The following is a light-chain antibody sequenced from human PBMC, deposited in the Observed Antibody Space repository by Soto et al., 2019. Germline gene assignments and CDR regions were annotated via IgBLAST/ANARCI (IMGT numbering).Light chain of an antibody. CDR2: STD. J-gene: IGLJ1*01. CDR3: VLYMGSGISV. CDR1: SGSVSTRYF. Sequence: QAVVTQEPSFSVSPGGTVTLTCGLGSGSVSTRYFPSWYQQTPGQAPRTLIYSTDTRSSGVPDRFSGSILGNKAALTITGDQADDESDYYCVLYMGSGISVFGTGTKLTVL. V-gene: IGLV8-61*01.